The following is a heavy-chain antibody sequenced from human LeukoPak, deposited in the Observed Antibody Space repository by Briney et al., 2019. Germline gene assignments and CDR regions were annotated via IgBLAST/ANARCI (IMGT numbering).Heavy chain of an antibody. CDR2: IYCSGST. J-gene: IGHJ4*02. CDR1: GGSISSYY. Sequence: PSETLSLTCTVSGGSISSYYWSWIRQPPGKGLEWIGYIYCSGSTNYNPSLKSRVTISVDTSKNQFSLKLSSVTAADTAVYYCARLSAYSSGWYGVFYFDYWGQGTLVTVSS. CDR3: ARLSAYSSGWYGVFYFDY. D-gene: IGHD6-19*01. V-gene: IGHV4-59*08.